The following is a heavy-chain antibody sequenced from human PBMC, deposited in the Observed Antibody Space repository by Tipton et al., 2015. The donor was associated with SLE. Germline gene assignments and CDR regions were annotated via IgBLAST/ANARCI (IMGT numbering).Heavy chain of an antibody. D-gene: IGHD1-26*01. Sequence: SLRLSCAASGFTFSSYAMSWVRQAPGKGLEWVSVIYSGGSSTYYADSVKGRFTISRDNSKNTLYLKMNSLRAEDTAVYYCAKKGVGSYFGYWGQGTLVTVSS. CDR3: AKKGVGSYFGY. CDR2: IYSGGSST. V-gene: IGHV3-23*03. CDR1: GFTFSSYA. J-gene: IGHJ4*02.